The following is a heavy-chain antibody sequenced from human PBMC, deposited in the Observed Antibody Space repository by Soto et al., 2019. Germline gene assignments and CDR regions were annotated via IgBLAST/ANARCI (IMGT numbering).Heavy chain of an antibody. CDR1: GYTFTGYY. CDR3: AREPYCSSTSCSDAFDI. J-gene: IGHJ3*02. Sequence: GASVKVSCKASGYTFTGYYMHWVRQAPGQGLEWMGWIDPNSGGTNYAQKFQGWVTMTRDTSISTAYMELSRLRSDDTAVYYCAREPYCSSTSCSDAFDIWGQGTMVTV. V-gene: IGHV1-2*04. D-gene: IGHD2-2*01. CDR2: IDPNSGGT.